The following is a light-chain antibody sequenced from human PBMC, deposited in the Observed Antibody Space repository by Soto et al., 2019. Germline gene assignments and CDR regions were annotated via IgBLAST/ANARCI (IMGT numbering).Light chain of an antibody. CDR1: QGISSY. Sequence: DIQLNQSPSFLSASVGDRVAIAFRASQGISSYLAWYQQKPGKAPKLLIYAASTLQSGVPSRFSGSGSGTEFTLTISSLQPEDFATYYCQQLNSYPRTFGGGTKVDIK. J-gene: IGKJ4*01. V-gene: IGKV1-9*01. CDR3: QQLNSYPRT. CDR2: AAS.